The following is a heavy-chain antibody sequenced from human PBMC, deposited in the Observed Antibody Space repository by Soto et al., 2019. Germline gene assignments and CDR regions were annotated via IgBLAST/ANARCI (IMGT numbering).Heavy chain of an antibody. D-gene: IGHD3-22*01. V-gene: IGHV4-31*03. CDR2: IYYSGST. J-gene: IGHJ4*02. CDR3: ARDSYYYDSSGYYRPLDY. Sequence: QVQLQESGPGLVKPSQTLSLTCTVSGGSISSGGYYWSWIRQPPGKGLEWIGYIYYSGSTYYNPSLKSRVTISVDTSKNQFSLKLSSVTAADTAVYYCARDSYYYDSSGYYRPLDYWGQGTLVTVSS. CDR1: GGSISSGGYY.